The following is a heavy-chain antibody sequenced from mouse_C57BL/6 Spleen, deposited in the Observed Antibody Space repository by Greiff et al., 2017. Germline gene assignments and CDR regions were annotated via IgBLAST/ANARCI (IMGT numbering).Heavy chain of an antibody. CDR3: AREGLYYGSSYRYFDV. CDR2: IDPSDSYT. J-gene: IGHJ1*03. CDR1: GYTFTSYW. V-gene: IGHV1-59*01. Sequence: VQLQQPGAELVRPGTSVKLSCKASGYTFTSYWMHWVKQRPGQGLEWIGVIDPSDSYTNYNQKFKGKATLTVDTSSSTAYMQLSSLTSEDSAVYYCAREGLYYGSSYRYFDVWGTGTTVTVSS. D-gene: IGHD1-1*01.